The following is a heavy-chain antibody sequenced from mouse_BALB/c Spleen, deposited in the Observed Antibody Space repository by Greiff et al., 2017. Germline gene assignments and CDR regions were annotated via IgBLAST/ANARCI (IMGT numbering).Heavy chain of an antibody. Sequence: EVMLVESGGGLVKPGGSLKLSCAASGFTFSDYYMYWVRQTPEKRLEWVATISDGGSYTYYPDSVKGRFTISRDNAKNNLYLQMSSLKSEDTAMYYWARDGTGPYYAMDYWGQGTSVTVSS. CDR2: ISDGGSYT. CDR1: GFTFSDYY. D-gene: IGHD4-1*01. J-gene: IGHJ4*01. CDR3: ARDGTGPYYAMDY. V-gene: IGHV5-4*02.